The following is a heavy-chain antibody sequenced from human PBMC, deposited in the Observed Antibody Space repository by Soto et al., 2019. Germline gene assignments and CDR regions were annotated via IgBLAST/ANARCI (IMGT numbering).Heavy chain of an antibody. J-gene: IGHJ2*01. CDR2: ISSSSSTI. CDR1: GFTFSSYS. CDR3: ARDLVVVIATAGWYFDL. Sequence: VQLVESGGGLVQPGGSLRLSCAASGFTFSSYSMNWVRQAPGKGLERGSYISSSSSTIYYADSVKGRFTISRDNAKNSLYLKMSSLRAADTAVYYCARDLVVVIATAGWYFDLWGRGTLVTVSS. V-gene: IGHV3-48*01. D-gene: IGHD2-21*01.